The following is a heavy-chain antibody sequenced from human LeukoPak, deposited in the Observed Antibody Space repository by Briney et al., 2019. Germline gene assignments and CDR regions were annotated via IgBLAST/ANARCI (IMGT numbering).Heavy chain of an antibody. J-gene: IGHJ4*02. V-gene: IGHV5-51*04. CDR2: IYSGDSDT. CDR1: GYSFTSYW. CDR3: AIGLRYFDWLDGGFDY. Sequence: GESLKISCKGSGYSFTSYWIGWVRQMPGKGLEWMGIIYSGDSDTRHSPSFQGQVTISADKPISTAYLQWSSLKASDTAMYYCAIGLRYFDWLDGGFDYWGQGTLVTVSS. D-gene: IGHD3-9*01.